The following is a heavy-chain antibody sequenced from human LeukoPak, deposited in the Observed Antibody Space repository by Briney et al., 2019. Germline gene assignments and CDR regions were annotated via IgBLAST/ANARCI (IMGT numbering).Heavy chain of an antibody. Sequence: ASVKVSCKASGYTSTSYGMNWMRQAPGQGLEWMGWINTNTGNPTYAQGFTGWFVLSLDTSVSTAYLQISSLEAEDTAVYYCARCTGGSCYHPVDNWGQGTLVTVSS. CDR2: INTNTGNP. V-gene: IGHV7-4-1*02. CDR3: ARCTGGSCYHPVDN. D-gene: IGHD2-15*01. CDR1: GYTSTSYG. J-gene: IGHJ4*02.